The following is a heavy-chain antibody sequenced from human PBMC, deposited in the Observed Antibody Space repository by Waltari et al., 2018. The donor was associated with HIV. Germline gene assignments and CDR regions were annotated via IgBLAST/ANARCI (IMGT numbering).Heavy chain of an antibody. Sequence: VQLEESGGGLVQPGGSLRLSCSASGFSFSRHNMNWARQSPGKVLEWISFINFDSNIIYYADSVKGRFTISRDNAKNSSYLEITNLRVEDTATYYCSRSGSLYYYVGGGDLWGRGTPVTVSS. CDR1: GFSFSRHN. V-gene: IGHV3-48*01. CDR3: SRSGSLYYYVGGGDL. D-gene: IGHD5-12*01. CDR2: INFDSNII. J-gene: IGHJ5*02.